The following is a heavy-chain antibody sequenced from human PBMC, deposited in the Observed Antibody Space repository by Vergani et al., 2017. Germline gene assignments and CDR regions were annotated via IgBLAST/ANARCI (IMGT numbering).Heavy chain of an antibody. V-gene: IGHV1-69-2*01. CDR3: ATDRGDGYNYDYYYGMDV. D-gene: IGHD5-24*01. Sequence: EVQLVQSGAEVKKPGATVKISCKVSGYTFTDYYMHWVQQAPGKGLEWMGLVDPEDGETIYAQKFQGRVTMTEDTSTDTAYMELSSLRSEDTAVYYCATDRGDGYNYDYYYGMDVWGQGTTVTVSS. J-gene: IGHJ6*02. CDR2: VDPEDGET. CDR1: GYTFTDYY.